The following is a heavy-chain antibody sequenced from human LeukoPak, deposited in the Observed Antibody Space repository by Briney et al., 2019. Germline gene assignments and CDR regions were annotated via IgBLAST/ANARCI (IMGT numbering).Heavy chain of an antibody. CDR1: GFTFSSYSM. Sequence: GSLRLSCAASGFTFSSYSMNWVRQPPGKGLEWIGEIYHSGSTNYNPSLKSRVTISVDKSKNQFSLKLSSVTAADTAVYYCASLRRTYYYDSSGYYYFDYWGQGTLVTVSS. V-gene: IGHV4-4*02. CDR2: IYHSGST. CDR3: ASLRRTYYYDSSGYYYFDY. D-gene: IGHD3-22*01. J-gene: IGHJ4*02.